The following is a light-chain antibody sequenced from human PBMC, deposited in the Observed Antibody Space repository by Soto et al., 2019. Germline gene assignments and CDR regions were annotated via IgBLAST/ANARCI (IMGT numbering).Light chain of an antibody. V-gene: IGKV1-5*01. CDR2: DAC. CDR1: QSISSW. J-gene: IGKJ1*01. CDR3: QQYGGS. Sequence: DIQMTHSPSTLSASVGDRVTITCRASQSISSWLAWYQQKPGKAPKLLIYDACSLESGVPSRFSGSGSGTEFTLAVSSLQPDDFAAYYCQQYGGSFGQGTKVEIK.